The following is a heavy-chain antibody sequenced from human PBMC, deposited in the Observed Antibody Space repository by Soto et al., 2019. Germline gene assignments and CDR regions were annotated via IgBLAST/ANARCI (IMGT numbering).Heavy chain of an antibody. CDR3: ARFQYSVSHYRDF. CDR2: IFPDDSET. D-gene: IGHD5-18*01. V-gene: IGHV5-51*01. Sequence: PGESLKISCKGSGYRFSTYWSAWVRQMPGKGLEWMGTIFPDDSETRYSPTFQGQVTISADKSISTAYLQWRSLKASDSAIYYCARFQYSVSHYRDFWGQRTRVTVSS. CDR1: GYRFSTYW. J-gene: IGHJ4*02.